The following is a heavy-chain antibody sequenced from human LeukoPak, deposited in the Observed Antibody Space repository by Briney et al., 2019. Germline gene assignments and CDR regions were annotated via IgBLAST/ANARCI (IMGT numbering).Heavy chain of an antibody. V-gene: IGHV3-49*04. D-gene: IGHD5-18*01. CDR2: IRSKTYGGTT. Sequence: GRSLRLSCTVSGFTYGDHAMSWVRQAPGKGQEWVGFIRSKTYGGTTEYAASVKGRFIISRDDSTSIAYLQMNSLKTEDTAVYYCARGPIQLWLYHGMDVWGQGTTVTVSS. J-gene: IGHJ6*02. CDR1: GFTYGDHA. CDR3: ARGPIQLWLYHGMDV.